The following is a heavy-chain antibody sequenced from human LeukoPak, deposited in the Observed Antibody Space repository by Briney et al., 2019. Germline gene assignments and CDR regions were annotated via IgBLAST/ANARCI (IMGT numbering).Heavy chain of an antibody. CDR3: ARGGYSSSWYLDWFDP. V-gene: IGHV1-2*02. CDR2: INPNSGGA. Sequence: ASVKVSCKASGYTFTGYYMHWVRQAPGQGLEWMGWINPNSGGANFAQKFQGRVTMTRDTSISTVYMELSSLKSDDTAVYYCARGGYSSSWYLDWFDPGAREPWSPSPQ. D-gene: IGHD6-13*01. CDR1: GYTFTGYY. J-gene: IGHJ5*02.